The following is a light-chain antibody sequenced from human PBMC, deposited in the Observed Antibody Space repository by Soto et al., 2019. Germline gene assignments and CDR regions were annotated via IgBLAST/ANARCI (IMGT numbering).Light chain of an antibody. CDR3: CSYTTTSTPFV. CDR1: SSDIGGYNY. CDR2: EVS. Sequence: ALTQPASVSGSPGQSITISCTGTSSDIGGYNYVSWYQQHPGKAPKVIISEVSDRPSGVSNRFSGSKSGNTASLTISGLQTEDEADYYCCSYTTTSTPFVFGTGTKLTVL. J-gene: IGLJ1*01. V-gene: IGLV2-14*01.